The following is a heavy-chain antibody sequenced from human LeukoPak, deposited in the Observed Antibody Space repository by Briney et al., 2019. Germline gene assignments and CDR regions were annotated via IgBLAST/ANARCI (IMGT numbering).Heavy chain of an antibody. D-gene: IGHD3-10*01. V-gene: IGHV3-53*05. CDR2: IYSGGST. Sequence: GGSLRLSCAASGFTVSSNYMSWVRQAPGKGLEWVSVIYSGGSTYYADSVKGRFTISRDNSKNTLYLQMNSLRAEDTAVYYCAREGLLWFGESTIPLNYYYYMDVWGKGTTVTVSS. CDR3: AREGLLWFGESTIPLNYYYYMDV. CDR1: GFTVSSNY. J-gene: IGHJ6*03.